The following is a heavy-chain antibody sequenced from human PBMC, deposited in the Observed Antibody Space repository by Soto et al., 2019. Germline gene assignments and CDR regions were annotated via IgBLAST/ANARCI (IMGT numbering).Heavy chain of an antibody. Sequence: SETLSLTCTVSGGSISSYYWSWIRQPAGKGLEWIGRIYTSGSTNYNPSLKSRVTMSVDTSKNQFSLKLSSVTAADTAVYYCGKVLIGATRHTDFDSWGQGTLVTVSS. CDR2: IYTSGST. CDR3: GKVLIGATRHTDFDS. J-gene: IGHJ4*02. V-gene: IGHV4-4*07. D-gene: IGHD2-21*01. CDR1: GGSISSYY.